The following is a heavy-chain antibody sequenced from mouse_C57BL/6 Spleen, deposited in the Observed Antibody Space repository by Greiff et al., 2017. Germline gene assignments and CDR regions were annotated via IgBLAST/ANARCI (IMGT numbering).Heavy chain of an antibody. Sequence: EVKLVESGGGLVKPGGSLKLSCAASGFTFSSYAMSWVRQTPEKRLEWVATISDGGSYTYYPDNVKGRFTISRDNAKNNRYLQMSHLKSEDTAMYYCARDRWVDYWGQGTTLTVSS. CDR3: ARDRWVDY. D-gene: IGHD2-3*01. CDR2: ISDGGSYT. J-gene: IGHJ2*01. V-gene: IGHV5-4*01. CDR1: GFTFSSYA.